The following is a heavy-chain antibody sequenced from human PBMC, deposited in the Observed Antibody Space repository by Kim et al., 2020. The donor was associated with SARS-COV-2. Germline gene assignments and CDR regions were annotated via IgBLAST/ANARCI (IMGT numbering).Heavy chain of an antibody. Sequence: YADSGKGRFTISRDNSKNTLYLQMNSLRGEDTAVYYCARVYDGSGTYFNDYWGQGTLVTVSS. D-gene: IGHD3-10*01. CDR3: ARVYDGSGTYFNDY. J-gene: IGHJ4*02. V-gene: IGHV3-33*01.